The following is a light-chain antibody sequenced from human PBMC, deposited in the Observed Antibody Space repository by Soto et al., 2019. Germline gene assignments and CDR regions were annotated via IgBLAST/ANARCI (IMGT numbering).Light chain of an antibody. CDR1: SSDVGTYIL. V-gene: IGLV2-23*02. Sequence: QSALTQPASVSGSPGQSITISCTGTSSDVGTYILVSWYQQHPGKAPKLMIYEVSERPSGVSNRFSGSRSANTASLTISGLQPEVEADYYCCSYAGDRTLVFGTGTKLTVL. J-gene: IGLJ1*01. CDR3: CSYAGDRTLV. CDR2: EVS.